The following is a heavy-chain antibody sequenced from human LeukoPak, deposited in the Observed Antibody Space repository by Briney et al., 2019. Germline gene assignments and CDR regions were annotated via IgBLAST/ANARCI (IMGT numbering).Heavy chain of an antibody. CDR3: ARGLGYRGYVTDY. CDR2: ISSSSRYI. J-gene: IGHJ4*02. V-gene: IGHV3-21*01. CDR1: GFTFSSYS. D-gene: IGHD5-12*01. Sequence: GGSLRLSCAASGFTFSSYSMNWVRQAPGKGLEWDSSISSSSRYIYYADSVKGRFTISRDNTKNSLYLQMNSARDEDTAVYYSARGLGYRGYVTDYCGEGTPVTVSS.